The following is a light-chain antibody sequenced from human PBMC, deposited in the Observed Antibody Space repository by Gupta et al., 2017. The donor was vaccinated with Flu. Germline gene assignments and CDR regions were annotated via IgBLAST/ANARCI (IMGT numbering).Light chain of an antibody. V-gene: IGKV1-5*03. CDR3: QQSKSYPLT. CDR2: KAS. Sequence: DIQMTQSPSTLSASVGDRVTSTCRASQSISSRLAWYQQKPGKAPKLLIYKASSLESGVPSRFSGSGSWTEFTLTIRSLKPDDFATKYCQQSKSYPLTFGVASKVQIK. CDR1: QSISSR. J-gene: IGKJ4*01.